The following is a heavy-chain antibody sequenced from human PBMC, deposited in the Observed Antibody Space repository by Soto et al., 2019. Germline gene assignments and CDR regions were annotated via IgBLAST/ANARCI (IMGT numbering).Heavy chain of an antibody. CDR1: SFSGYY. Sequence: SFSGYYWSWIRQPPGKGLEWIGEISHSGRTNYNPSLKSRVTISVDLSKNQFSLKLSSVTAADTVVYYCARGRIVVVPAAMMLRYWGQGTLVTVSS. V-gene: IGHV4-34*01. D-gene: IGHD2-2*01. J-gene: IGHJ4*02. CDR3: ARGRIVVVPAAMMLRY. CDR2: ISHSGRT.